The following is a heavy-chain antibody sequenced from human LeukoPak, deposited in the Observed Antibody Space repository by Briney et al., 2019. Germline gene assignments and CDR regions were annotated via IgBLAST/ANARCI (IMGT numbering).Heavy chain of an antibody. V-gene: IGHV3-30*02. J-gene: IGHJ4*02. CDR3: EREGYYYGSGSYYNGNFDY. CDR2: IRYDGSNK. Sequence: PGGSLRLSCAASGFTFSSYGMHWVRQAPGKGLEWVAFIRYDGSNKYYADSVKGRFTISRDNSKNTLYLQMNSLRAEDTAVYYCEREGYYYGSGSYYNGNFDYWGQGTLVTVSS. CDR1: GFTFSSYG. D-gene: IGHD3-10*01.